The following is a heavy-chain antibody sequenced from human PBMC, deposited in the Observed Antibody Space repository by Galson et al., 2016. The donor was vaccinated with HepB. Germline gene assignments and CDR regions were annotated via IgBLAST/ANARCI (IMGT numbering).Heavy chain of an antibody. J-gene: IGHJ4*02. CDR3: AKDPVPLITMKLVGPFDY. CDR2: ILYNGGSE. V-gene: IGHV3-30-3*01. D-gene: IGHD3-22*01. Sequence: SLRLSCAASGFTFSSYTMHWVRQAPGKGLEWVAVILYNGGSEYHADSVRGRFTISRDNSKNTLHLQLNSLRADDTAVYYCAKDPVPLITMKLVGPFDYWGQGTLVTVSS. CDR1: GFTFSSYT.